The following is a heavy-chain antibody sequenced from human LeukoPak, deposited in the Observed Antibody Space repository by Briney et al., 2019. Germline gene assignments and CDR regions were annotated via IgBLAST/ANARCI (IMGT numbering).Heavy chain of an antibody. V-gene: IGHV3-23*01. D-gene: IGHD6-13*01. CDR3: AKSGFSTSWYYFDY. J-gene: IGHJ4*02. CDR2: ISGSGGST. Sequence: GGSLRLSCVASGFTFSSYAMSWVRQAPGKGLEWVSAISGSGGSTYYADSVKGRFTISRDNSKNTLYLQMNSLRAEDTAVYYCAKSGFSTSWYYFDYWGQGSLVTVSS. CDR1: GFTFSSYA.